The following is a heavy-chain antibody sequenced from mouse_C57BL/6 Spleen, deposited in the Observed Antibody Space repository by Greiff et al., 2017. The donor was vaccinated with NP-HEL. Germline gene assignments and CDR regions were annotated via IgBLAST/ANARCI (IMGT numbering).Heavy chain of an antibody. V-gene: IGHV1-20*01. J-gene: IGHJ4*01. D-gene: IGHD2-1*01. CDR3: ARSGYYGNWDYAMDY. CDR2: INPYNGDT. Sequence: EVKLQQSGPELVKPGDSVKISCKASGYSFTGYFMNWVMQSHGKSLEWIGRINPYNGDTFYNQKFKGKATLTVDKSSSTAHMELRSLTSEDSAVYYCARSGYYGNWDYAMDYWGQGTSVTVSS. CDR1: GYSFTGYF.